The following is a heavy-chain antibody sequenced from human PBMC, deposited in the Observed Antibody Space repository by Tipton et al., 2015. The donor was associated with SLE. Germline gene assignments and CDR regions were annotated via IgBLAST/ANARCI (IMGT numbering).Heavy chain of an antibody. CDR2: IYHRGST. CDR3: AREEDSSGWYGGAFDI. V-gene: IGHV4-38-2*02. D-gene: IGHD6-19*01. J-gene: IGHJ3*02. Sequence: TLSLTCSVSGYSITIGYYWGWLRQPPGKGLGWIGSIYHRGSTYYNPSLKSRVTISEDTSKNQFSLKLSSVTAADTALYYCAREEDSSGWYGGAFDIWGQGTMVTVSS. CDR1: GYSITIGYY.